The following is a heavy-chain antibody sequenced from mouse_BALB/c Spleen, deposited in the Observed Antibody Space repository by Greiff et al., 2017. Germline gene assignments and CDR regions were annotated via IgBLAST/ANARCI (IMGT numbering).Heavy chain of an antibody. CDR2: ISSGGSYT. Sequence: EVKLVESGGDLVKPGGSLKLSCAASGFTFSSYGMSWVRQTPDKRLEWVATISSGGSYTYYPDSVKGRFTISRDNAKNTLYLQMSSLKSEDTAMYYCARRKSTMITTGFAYWGQGTLVTVSA. CDR1: GFTFSSYG. V-gene: IGHV5-6*02. CDR3: ARRKSTMITTGFAY. D-gene: IGHD2-4*01. J-gene: IGHJ3*01.